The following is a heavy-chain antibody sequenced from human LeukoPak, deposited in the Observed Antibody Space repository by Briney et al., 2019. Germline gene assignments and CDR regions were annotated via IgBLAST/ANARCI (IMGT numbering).Heavy chain of an antibody. CDR1: GGSLSSYY. J-gene: IGHJ3*02. D-gene: IGHD2-21*02. CDR2: INYSGST. CDR3: AAIRLCGGDCYNSFDI. V-gene: IGHV4-59*01. Sequence: PSETLSLTCAVSGGSLSSYYWTWIRQPPGKGLEWIGYINYSGSTNYNPSLKSRVTISLDTSKNRFSLKLSSVTAADTAVYYCAAIRLCGGDCYNSFDIWGQGTMVTVSS.